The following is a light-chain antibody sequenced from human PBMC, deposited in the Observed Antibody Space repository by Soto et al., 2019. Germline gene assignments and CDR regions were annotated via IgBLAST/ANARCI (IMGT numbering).Light chain of an antibody. V-gene: IGKV1-12*01. Sequence: DIQMTQSPSSASASVGDRVTITCRANQAISTWLAWYQQKSGKAPKLLIYAASNLQTGVPSRFGASGSWTDMTLTISSLQPDDFETYDCEEANSLPRTCGQRTKVDIK. CDR3: EEANSLPRT. CDR1: QAISTW. J-gene: IGKJ1*01. CDR2: AAS.